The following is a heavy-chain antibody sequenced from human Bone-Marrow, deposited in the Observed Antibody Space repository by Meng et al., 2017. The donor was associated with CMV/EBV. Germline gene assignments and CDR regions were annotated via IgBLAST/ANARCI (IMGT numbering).Heavy chain of an antibody. J-gene: IGHJ4*02. CDR3: ARGSWVYRDDEETTGLDY. Sequence: SETLSLTCTVSGGSISSSSYYWGWIRQPPGKGLEWIGSIYSSGSTYYNPSHKRRVTISVDTSKNQFSLKLSSVTAADTSVYYCARGSWVYRDDEETTGLDYWGPGTLVTVSS. CDR1: GGSISSSSYY. D-gene: IGHD6-13*01. V-gene: IGHV4-39*07. CDR2: IYSSGST.